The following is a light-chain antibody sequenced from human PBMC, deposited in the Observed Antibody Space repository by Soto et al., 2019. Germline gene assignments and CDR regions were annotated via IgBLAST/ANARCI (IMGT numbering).Light chain of an antibody. CDR3: LQHSSYPLT. CDR2: DVS. Sequence: DIQMTQSPSSLYASVGAIVTITLRASQGISNYLAWYQQKPGKVPKRLIYDVSSLQSGVPSRFSGSGYGTDFNLTISSLQTEDFATYYCLQHSSYPLTFGQGTRLEIK. V-gene: IGKV1-17*01. CDR1: QGISNY. J-gene: IGKJ5*01.